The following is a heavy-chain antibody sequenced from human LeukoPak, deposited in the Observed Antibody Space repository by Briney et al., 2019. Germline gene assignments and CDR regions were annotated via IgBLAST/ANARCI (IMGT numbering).Heavy chain of an antibody. V-gene: IGHV3-30*18. Sequence: GGSLRLSCAASGFTFSSYGMHWVRQAPGKGLEWVAVISYDGSNKYYADSVKGRFTISRDNSKNTLYLQMNSLRAEDTAVYYCAKDLSGRDAFDIWGQGTMVTVSS. D-gene: IGHD1-26*01. CDR1: GFTFSSYG. CDR2: ISYDGSNK. J-gene: IGHJ3*02. CDR3: AKDLSGRDAFDI.